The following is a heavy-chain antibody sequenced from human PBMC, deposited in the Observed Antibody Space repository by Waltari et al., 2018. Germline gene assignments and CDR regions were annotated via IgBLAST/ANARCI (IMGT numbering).Heavy chain of an antibody. CDR2: INHSGST. CDR1: GGSFSGYY. J-gene: IGHJ4*02. V-gene: IGHV4-34*01. CDR3: ARTGTGGPDY. Sequence: QVQLQQWGAGLLKPSETLSLTCAVYGGSFSGYYWSWIRQPPGKGLEWIGEINHSGSTNYNPSLKSRVTISVDTSKNQFSLKLSSVTAADTAVYYCARTGTGGPDYWGQGTLVTVSS. D-gene: IGHD1-7*01.